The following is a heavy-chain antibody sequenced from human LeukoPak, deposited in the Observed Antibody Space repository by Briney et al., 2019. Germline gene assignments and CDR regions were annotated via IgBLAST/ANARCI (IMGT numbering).Heavy chain of an antibody. V-gene: IGHV4-59*01. CDR1: GGSISTYY. J-gene: IGHJ3*02. CDR3: ARDFYGGNSWVYDAFDI. CDR2: FYYSGST. Sequence: PSETLSLTCTVSGGSISTYYWSWIRQPPGKGLEWIGYFYYSGSTNYNPSLESRVTISVDTSKNQFSLKLTSVTAADTAVYYCARDFYGGNSWVYDAFDIWGQGTMVTVSS. D-gene: IGHD4-23*01.